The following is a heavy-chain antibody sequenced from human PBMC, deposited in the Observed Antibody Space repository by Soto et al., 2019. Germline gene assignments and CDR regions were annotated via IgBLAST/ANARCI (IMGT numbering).Heavy chain of an antibody. CDR3: ATYYDFWTSCSHY. Sequence: EVQLVESGGGLIKTGGCLRLSCVPAGLTFNNPWMQCALQAPGKGLEWVGRILSKNAGGTTEYAAPVKGRFTISRDDPNNTMFLQMNSLKTEDKAVYYCATYYDFWTSCSHYWGQGTLVTVSS. CDR2: ILSKNAGGTT. D-gene: IGHD3-3*01. V-gene: IGHV3-15*01. CDR1: GLTFNNPW. J-gene: IGHJ1*01.